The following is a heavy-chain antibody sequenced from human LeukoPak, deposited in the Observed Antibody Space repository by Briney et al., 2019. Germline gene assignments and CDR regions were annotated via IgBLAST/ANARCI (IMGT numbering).Heavy chain of an antibody. J-gene: IGHJ4*02. D-gene: IGHD2-8*01. CDR1: GSTLSTYW. CDR2: INQDGSQK. Sequence: GGSLRLSCAPSGSTLSTYWMSWVRHAPGKGLEWVANINQDGSQKRYVDSVQGRFTISRDNTKNSLFLQMNSLRAEDTAVYYCARLKDDVTKLDYWGQGTLVTVSS. V-gene: IGHV3-7*01. CDR3: ARLKDDVTKLDY.